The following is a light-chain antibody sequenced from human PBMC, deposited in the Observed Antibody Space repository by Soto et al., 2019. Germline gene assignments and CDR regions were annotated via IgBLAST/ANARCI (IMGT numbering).Light chain of an antibody. CDR3: QQANSFPYT. J-gene: IGKJ2*01. CDR1: QGIRNW. V-gene: IGKV1-12*01. Sequence: DLQMTPSPSSVSASVGDSVTITCRASQGIRNWLAWYQQKPGKAPKLLIYAAYSLQSGVPSRFSGSGSGTDFTLTISSLQPEDFATYYCQQANSFPYTFGQGTKLEIK. CDR2: AAY.